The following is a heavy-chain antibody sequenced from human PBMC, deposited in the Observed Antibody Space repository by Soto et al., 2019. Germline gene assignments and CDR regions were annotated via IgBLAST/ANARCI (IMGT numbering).Heavy chain of an antibody. J-gene: IGHJ6*02. V-gene: IGHV4-31*03. CDR3: ARDSEGDNDYGMDV. Sequence: SETLSLTCTVSGGSISSGGYYWSWIRQHPGKGLEWIGYIYYSGSTYYTPSLKSRVTISVDTSKNQFSLKLSSVTAADTAVYYCARDSEGDNDYGMDVWGQGTTVT. D-gene: IGHD1-20*01. CDR1: GGSISSGGYY. CDR2: IYYSGST.